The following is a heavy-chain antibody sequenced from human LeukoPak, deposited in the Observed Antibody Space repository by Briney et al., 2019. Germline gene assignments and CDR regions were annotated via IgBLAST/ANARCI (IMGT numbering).Heavy chain of an antibody. CDR3: AREEVENYYGSGSYPYYYYYMDV. CDR1: GGSISSSS. Sequence: ETLSLTCTVSGGSISSSSYYWGWIRQPPGKGLEWVSSISSSSSFIYYADSVKGRFTISRDNAKNSLYLQMNSLRAEDTAVYYCAREEVENYYGSGSYPYYYYYMDVWDKGTTVTVSS. J-gene: IGHJ6*03. CDR2: ISSSSSFI. D-gene: IGHD3-10*01. V-gene: IGHV3-21*01.